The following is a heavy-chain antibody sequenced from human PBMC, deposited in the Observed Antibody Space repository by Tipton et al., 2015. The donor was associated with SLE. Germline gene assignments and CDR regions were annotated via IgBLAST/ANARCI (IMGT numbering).Heavy chain of an antibody. Sequence: TLSLTCTVSGGSISSYYWSWIRQPPGKGLEWIGRIYTNENTNYNPSLKSRVTMSVDTSKNHFSLKLTSVTAADTAVYYCARLHGYSYGLNWFDPWGQGTLISVSS. J-gene: IGHJ5*02. D-gene: IGHD5-18*01. V-gene: IGHV4-4*07. CDR3: ARLHGYSYGLNWFDP. CDR2: IYTNENT. CDR1: GGSISSYY.